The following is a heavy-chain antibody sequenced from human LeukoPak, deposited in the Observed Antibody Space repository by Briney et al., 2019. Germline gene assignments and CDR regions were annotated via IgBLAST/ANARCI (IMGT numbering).Heavy chain of an antibody. CDR3: ARIRYQYCSSTSCYPHYYYYYMDV. CDR2: IYYSGST. CDR1: GGSISSSSYY. Sequence: SETLSLTCTVSGGSISSSSYYWSWIRQPPGKGLEWIGYIYYSGSTNYNPSLKSRVTISVDTSKNQFSLKLSSVTAADTAVYYCARIRYQYCSSTSCYPHYYYYYMDVWGKGTTVTISS. J-gene: IGHJ6*03. V-gene: IGHV4-61*01. D-gene: IGHD2-2*01.